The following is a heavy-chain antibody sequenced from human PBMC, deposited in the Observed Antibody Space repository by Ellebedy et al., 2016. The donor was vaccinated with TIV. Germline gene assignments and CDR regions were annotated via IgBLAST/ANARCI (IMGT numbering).Heavy chain of an antibody. D-gene: IGHD6-19*01. Sequence: ASSVKVSCKTSGYTFTNYDIAWVRQAPGQGRPWVGWISASSGDTTYAREFQGRATMTADTYTSTAYLALRSLISGETAVYYCARDLHTTGWYGADYFDYWGQGAPVTVSA. V-gene: IGHV1-18*01. CDR2: ISASSGDT. CDR1: GYTFTNYD. J-gene: IGHJ4*02. CDR3: ARDLHTTGWYGADYFDY.